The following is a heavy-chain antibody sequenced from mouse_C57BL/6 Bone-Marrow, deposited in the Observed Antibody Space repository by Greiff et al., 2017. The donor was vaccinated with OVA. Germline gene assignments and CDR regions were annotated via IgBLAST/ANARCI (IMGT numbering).Heavy chain of an antibody. D-gene: IGHD1-1*01. CDR2: IYPGSGST. J-gene: IGHJ3*01. V-gene: IGHV1-55*01. Sequence: QVQLQQPGAELVKPGASVKMSCKASGYTFTSYWITWVKQRPGQGLEWIGDIYPGSGSTNYNEKFKSKATLTVDTSSSTAYMQLSSLTSEDSAVYDCARGDYYGSSYPAWFAYWGQGTLVTVSA. CDR1: GYTFTSYW. CDR3: ARGDYYGSSYPAWFAY.